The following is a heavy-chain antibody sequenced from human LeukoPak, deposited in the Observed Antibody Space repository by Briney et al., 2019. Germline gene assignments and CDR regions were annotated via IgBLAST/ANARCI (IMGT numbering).Heavy chain of an antibody. CDR3: AKSNGYGLIDI. D-gene: IGHD3-22*01. V-gene: IGHV4-34*12. CDR2: IFYSGST. Sequence: SETLSLTCAVYGGSFSGYYWGWVRQPPGKALEWIGNIFYSGSTYYSPSLKSRVTISLDTSRNQFSLKLNTVTAADTAVYYCAKSNGYGLIDIWGQGTMVTVSS. J-gene: IGHJ3*02. CDR1: GGSFSGYY.